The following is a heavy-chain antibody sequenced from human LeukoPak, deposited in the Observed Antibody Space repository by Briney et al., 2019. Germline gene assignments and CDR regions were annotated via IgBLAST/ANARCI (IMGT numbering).Heavy chain of an antibody. CDR1: GFTFSSYW. Sequence: GGSLRLSCAASGFTFSSYWMSWVRQAPGKGLEWVANIKQDGSEKYYVDSVKGRFTISRDNAKNSLYLQMNSLRAEDTAVYYCARDRRGNWNYRKFDPWGQGTLVTVSS. CDR2: IKQDGSEK. CDR3: ARDRRGNWNYRKFDP. J-gene: IGHJ5*02. D-gene: IGHD1-7*01. V-gene: IGHV3-7*03.